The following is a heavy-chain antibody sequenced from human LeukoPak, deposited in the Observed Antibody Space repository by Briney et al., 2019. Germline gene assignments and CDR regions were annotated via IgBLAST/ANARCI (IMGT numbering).Heavy chain of an antibody. V-gene: IGHV3-74*01. Sequence: GGFLRLSCAASGFTFSSYWMHWVRQVPGKGLVWVSHMNTDGSTTSYADSVKGRFTISRDNAKNTLYLQMNSLRAEDTAVYYCGSAAAPPGHFQHWGQGTLVTVSS. D-gene: IGHD6-13*01. J-gene: IGHJ1*01. CDR2: MNTDGSTT. CDR1: GFTFSSYW. CDR3: GSAAAPPGHFQH.